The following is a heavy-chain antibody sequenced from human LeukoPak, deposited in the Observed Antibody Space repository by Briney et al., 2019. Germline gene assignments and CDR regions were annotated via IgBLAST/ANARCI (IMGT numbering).Heavy chain of an antibody. CDR2: ISAYNGNT. Sequence: ASVKVSCKASGYTFTSYGISWVRQAPGQGLEWMGWISAYNGNTNYAQKLQGRVTMTTDTSTSTAYMELRSLRSDDTAVYYCAGDLAYCGGDCYPIDYWGQGTLVTVSS. V-gene: IGHV1-18*01. J-gene: IGHJ4*02. CDR1: GYTFTSYG. D-gene: IGHD2-21*02. CDR3: AGDLAYCGGDCYPIDY.